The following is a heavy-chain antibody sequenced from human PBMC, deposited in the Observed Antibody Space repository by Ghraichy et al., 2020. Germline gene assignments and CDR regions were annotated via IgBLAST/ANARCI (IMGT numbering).Heavy chain of an antibody. D-gene: IGHD6-6*01. Sequence: GESLNISCAASGFTFSSYAMSWVRQAPGKGLEWVSAISGSGGSTYYADSVKGRFTISRDNSKNTLSLQMNSLSAEDTAVYYCAKGQLVGRYYFDYWGQGTLVTVSS. CDR3: AKGQLVGRYYFDY. V-gene: IGHV3-23*01. J-gene: IGHJ4*02. CDR2: ISGSGGST. CDR1: GFTFSSYA.